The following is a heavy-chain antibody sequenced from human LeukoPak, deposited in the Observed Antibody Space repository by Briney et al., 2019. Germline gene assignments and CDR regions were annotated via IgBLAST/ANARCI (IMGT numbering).Heavy chain of an antibody. D-gene: IGHD2-15*01. J-gene: IGHJ3*02. V-gene: IGHV4-59*12. CDR1: GGSISSYY. CDR3: ARASGRVVAATAMRAFDI. Sequence: SETLSLTCTVSGGSISSYYWSWIRQPPGKGLEWIGYIYYSGSTNYNPSLKSRVTISVDTSKNQFSLTLSSVTAADTAVYYCARASGRVVAATAMRAFDIWGQGTMVTVSS. CDR2: IYYSGST.